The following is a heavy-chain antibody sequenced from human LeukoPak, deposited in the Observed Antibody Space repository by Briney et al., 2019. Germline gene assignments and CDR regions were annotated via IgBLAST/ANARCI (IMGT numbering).Heavy chain of an antibody. Sequence: SQALSLTCAISGDSVSSNSAAWNWIRQSPSRGLEWLGRTYYRSKWYNDYAVSVKSRITINPDTSKNQFSLQLNSVTPEDTAVYYCASAAIIAAAGSFDYWGQGTLVTVSS. CDR3: ASAAIIAAAGSFDY. J-gene: IGHJ4*02. CDR1: GDSVSSNSAA. D-gene: IGHD6-13*01. CDR2: TYYRSKWYN. V-gene: IGHV6-1*01.